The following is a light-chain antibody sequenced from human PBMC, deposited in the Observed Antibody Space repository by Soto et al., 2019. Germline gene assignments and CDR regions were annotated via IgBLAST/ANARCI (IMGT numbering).Light chain of an antibody. J-gene: IGKJ4*01. CDR1: QSISNF. CDR3: QQTYSGPLT. Sequence: DIQITQSPSSLSASVGDRVTITCRAGQSISNFLNWYQQKPGKAPTVLIYAASTLQTGVPSRFSGFQSGTEFTLSISSLQPEDFATYYCQQTYSGPLTFGGGTKVDI. V-gene: IGKV1-39*01. CDR2: AAS.